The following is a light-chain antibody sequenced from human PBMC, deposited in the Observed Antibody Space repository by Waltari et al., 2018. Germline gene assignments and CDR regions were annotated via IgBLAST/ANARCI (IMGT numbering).Light chain of an antibody. CDR2: DTN. CDR3: QSSDSSLSGVV. V-gene: IGLV1-40*01. Sequence: QPVLTQPPSVSGAPGQRVNVSCSGTSSNVGAGFRVHWYKQLPGAAPKLLIFDTNKRPSGVPDRFSGSKSGTSASLVITGLQTEDEADYYCQSSDSSLSGVVFGGGTKLTVL. CDR1: SSNVGAGFR. J-gene: IGLJ2*01.